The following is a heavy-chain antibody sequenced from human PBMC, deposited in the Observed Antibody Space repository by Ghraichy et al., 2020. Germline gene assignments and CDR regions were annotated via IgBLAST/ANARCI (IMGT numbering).Heavy chain of an antibody. V-gene: IGHV3-23*01. Sequence: GESLNISCAASGFTFSSYAMSWVRQAPGKGLEWVSTISGSGDSTYYADSVTGRFTISRDNSKHTLYLQMNSLSAEDTAVYYCATGARYSSSWSVDYYDYWGQGTLVTVSS. D-gene: IGHD6-13*01. CDR1: GFTFSSYA. CDR2: ISGSGDST. J-gene: IGHJ4*02. CDR3: ATGARYSSSWSVDYYDY.